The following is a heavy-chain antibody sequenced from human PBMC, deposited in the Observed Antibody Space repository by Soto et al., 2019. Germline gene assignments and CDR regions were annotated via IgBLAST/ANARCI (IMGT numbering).Heavy chain of an antibody. CDR2: ISSSSSYT. CDR3: ARQFYGSGSYPGVFDY. CDR1: GFTFSAFY. D-gene: IGHD3-10*01. J-gene: IGHJ4*02. Sequence: GGSLRLSCAASGFTFSAFYMSWIRQAPGKGLEWVSYISSSSSYTNYADSVKGRFTISRDNAKNSLYLQMNSLRAEDTAVYYCARQFYGSGSYPGVFDYWGQGTLVTVSS. V-gene: IGHV3-11*03.